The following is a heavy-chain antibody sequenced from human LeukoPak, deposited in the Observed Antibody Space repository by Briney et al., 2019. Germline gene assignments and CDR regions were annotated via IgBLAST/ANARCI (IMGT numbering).Heavy chain of an antibody. Sequence: PGGSPRLSCAASGFTFSSYEMNWVRQAPGKGLEWVSYISSSGSTIYYADSVKGRFTISRDNAKNSLYLQMNSLRAEDTAVYYCARKADAFDIWGQGTMVTVSS. CDR1: GFTFSSYE. J-gene: IGHJ3*02. V-gene: IGHV3-48*03. CDR3: ARKADAFDI. CDR2: ISSSGSTI.